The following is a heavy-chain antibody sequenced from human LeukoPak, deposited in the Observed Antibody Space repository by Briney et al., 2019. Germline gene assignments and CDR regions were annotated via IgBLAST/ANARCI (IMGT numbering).Heavy chain of an antibody. D-gene: IGHD3-22*01. CDR2: ISACNGNT. Sequence: ASVKVSCKASGYTFTSYGISWVRQAPGQGLEWMGWISACNGNTNYAQKLQGRVTMTTDTSTSTAYMELRSLRSDDTAVYYCARDHLGGYYYDSSGTDYWGQGTLVTVSS. CDR1: GYTFTSYG. J-gene: IGHJ4*02. CDR3: ARDHLGGYYYDSSGTDY. V-gene: IGHV1-18*01.